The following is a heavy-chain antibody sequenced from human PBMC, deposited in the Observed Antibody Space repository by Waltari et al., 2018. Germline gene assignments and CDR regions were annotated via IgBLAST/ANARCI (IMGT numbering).Heavy chain of an antibody. D-gene: IGHD6-19*01. CDR1: GYSISSGYY. CDR2: IYHSGST. J-gene: IGHJ4*02. CDR3: ASGSIAVAGGFDY. Sequence: QVQLQESGPGLVKPSETLSLTCAVSGYSISSGYYWGWIRQPPGKGLEWIGSIYHSGSTYYNPSLKSRVTISVDTSKNQFSLKLSSVTAADTAVYYCASGSIAVAGGFDYWGQGTLVTVSS. V-gene: IGHV4-38-2*01.